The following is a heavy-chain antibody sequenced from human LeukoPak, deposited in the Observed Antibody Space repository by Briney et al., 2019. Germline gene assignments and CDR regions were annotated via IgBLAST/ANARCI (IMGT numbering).Heavy chain of an antibody. J-gene: IGHJ6*01. CDR3: GLSSKNPSYYYGIDV. Sequence: PGGSLRLSCAASGFIFSDYYMTWIRLAPGKGLDWVSYIDRSGATAFYADSVEGRFTMSRDNARNSLHLQMNDLRPEDSAVYYFGLSSKNPSYYYGIDVWGQGTTVRVSS. CDR2: IDRSGATA. D-gene: IGHD4-11*01. CDR1: GFIFSDYY. V-gene: IGHV3-11*01.